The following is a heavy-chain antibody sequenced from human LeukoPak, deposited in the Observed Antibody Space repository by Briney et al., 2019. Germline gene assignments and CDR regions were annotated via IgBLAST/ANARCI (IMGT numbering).Heavy chain of an antibody. CDR2: FDPEDGET. Sequence: GASVKVSCKVSGYTLAELSMHWVRQAPGKGLEWMGGFDPEDGETIYAQKFQGRVTMTEGTSTDTAYMELSSLRSEDTAVYYCARGIAVAGTPSHYWGQGTLVTVSS. J-gene: IGHJ4*02. D-gene: IGHD6-19*01. CDR1: GYTLAELS. CDR3: ARGIAVAGTPSHY. V-gene: IGHV1-24*01.